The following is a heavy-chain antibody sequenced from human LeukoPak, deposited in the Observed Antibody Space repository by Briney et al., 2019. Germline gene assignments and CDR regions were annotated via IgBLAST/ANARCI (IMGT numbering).Heavy chain of an antibody. J-gene: IGHJ5*02. CDR1: GFTFSSYD. V-gene: IGHV3-33*01. Sequence: GRSLRLSCAASGFTFSSYDMHWVRQAPGKGLEWVAVIWYDGSNKYYADSVKGRFTISRDNSKNTLYLQMNSLRAEDTAVYYCARHPFQYPFDHWGQGTVVSVSS. CDR3: ARHPFQYPFDH. CDR2: IWYDGSNK. D-gene: IGHD4-4*01.